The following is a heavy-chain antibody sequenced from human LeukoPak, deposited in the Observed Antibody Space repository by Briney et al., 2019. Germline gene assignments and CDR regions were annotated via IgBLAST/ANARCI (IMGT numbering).Heavy chain of an antibody. V-gene: IGHV4-39*01. CDR3: ASPNGYSTSWYAY. D-gene: IGHD6-13*01. J-gene: IGHJ4*02. Sequence: SETLSLTCTVSGGSISSSSYYWGWLRQPPGKGLEWIGSIYYSGSTYYNPSLESRVTISVDTSKNQFSLKLSSVTAADTAVYYCASPNGYSTSWYAYWGQGTLVTVSS. CDR2: IYYSGST. CDR1: GGSISSSSYY.